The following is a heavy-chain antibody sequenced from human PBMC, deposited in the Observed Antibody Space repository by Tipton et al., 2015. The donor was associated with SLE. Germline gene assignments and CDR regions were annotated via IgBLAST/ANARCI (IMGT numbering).Heavy chain of an antibody. CDR1: GGSITSGGNY. J-gene: IGHJ5*02. D-gene: IGHD6-13*01. CDR3: ARRVAAAGRTEWFDP. Sequence: TLSLTCNVSGGSITSGGNYWSWIRQHPGKGPEWIGYIGYSGTTYYNPSLKSRVTISADMSKNQFSLKVTSVTAADTAVYYCARRVAAAGRTEWFDPWGQGTLVTVSS. V-gene: IGHV4-31*03. CDR2: IGYSGTT.